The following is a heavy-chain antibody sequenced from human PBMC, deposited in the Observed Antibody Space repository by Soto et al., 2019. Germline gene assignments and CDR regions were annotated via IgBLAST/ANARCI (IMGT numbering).Heavy chain of an antibody. CDR3: VRPGAAHYGMDV. CDR1: GYSFTSYW. CDR2: IDPSDSYT. V-gene: IGHV5-10-1*01. Sequence: GESLKISCKGSGYSFTSYWISWVRQMPGKGLEWMGRIDPSDSYTNYSPSFQGHVTISADKSISTAYLQWSSLKASDTAMYYCVRPGAAHYGMDVWGQGTTVTVSS. D-gene: IGHD6-6*01. J-gene: IGHJ6*02.